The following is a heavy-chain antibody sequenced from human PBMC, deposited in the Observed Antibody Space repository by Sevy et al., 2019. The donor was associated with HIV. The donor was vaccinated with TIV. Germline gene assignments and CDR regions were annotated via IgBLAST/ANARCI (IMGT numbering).Heavy chain of an antibody. V-gene: IGHV1-2*06. CDR1: GYTFTGYY. J-gene: IGHJ6*02. CDR2: INPNSGGT. D-gene: IGHD2-8*01. Sequence: ASVKVSCKASGYTFTGYYMHWVRQAPGQGLEWMGRINPNSGGTNYAQKFQGRVTMTRDTSISTAYMELSRLRSDDTAVYYCARAGIVLRVYALPASYGMDVWGQGTTVTVSS. CDR3: ARAGIVLRVYALPASYGMDV.